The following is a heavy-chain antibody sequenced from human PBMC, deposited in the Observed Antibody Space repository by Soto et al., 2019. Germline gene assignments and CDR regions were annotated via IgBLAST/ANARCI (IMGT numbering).Heavy chain of an antibody. CDR3: ENKRGGKTNPANWFDT. J-gene: IGHJ5*02. D-gene: IGHD2-15*01. Sequence: GGSLRLSCAASGFTVSSNYMSWVRQAPGKGLEWVSVIYSCGSTYYADSVKGRFTISRDNTKNTLYLQMNSLRVEDTAVYYCENKRGGKTNPANWFDTWGQGTLVTVSS. V-gene: IGHV3-53*01. CDR1: GFTVSSNY. CDR2: IYSCGST.